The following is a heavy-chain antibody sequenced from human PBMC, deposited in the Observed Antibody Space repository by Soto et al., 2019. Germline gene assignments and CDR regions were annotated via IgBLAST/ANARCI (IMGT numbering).Heavy chain of an antibody. Sequence: SETLSLTLAVYGGSFSGYYWSWIRQPPLKVLEWIGEINHSGSTNYNPSLKSLVTISVDTSKNQFSLKLSSVTSADTAVYYCARARTITYDYWGQGTLVTVSS. CDR1: GGSFSGYY. J-gene: IGHJ4*02. CDR2: INHSGST. V-gene: IGHV4-34*01. CDR3: ARARTITYDY.